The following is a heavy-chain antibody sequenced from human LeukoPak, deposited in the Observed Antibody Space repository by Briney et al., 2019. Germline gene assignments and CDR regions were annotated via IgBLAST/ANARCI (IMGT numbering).Heavy chain of an antibody. CDR2: MNPNSGNT. Sequence: ASVKVSCKASGYTFTSYDINWVRQATGQGLEWMGWMNPNSGNTGYAQKFQGRVTITRNTSISTAYMELSSLRSEDTAVYYCARGRELLRTARAFDIWGQGTMVTVSS. CDR3: ARGRELLRTARAFDI. V-gene: IGHV1-8*03. D-gene: IGHD1-26*01. CDR1: GYTFTSYD. J-gene: IGHJ3*02.